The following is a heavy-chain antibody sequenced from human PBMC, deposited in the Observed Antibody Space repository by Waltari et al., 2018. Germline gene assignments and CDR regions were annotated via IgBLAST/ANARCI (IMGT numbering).Heavy chain of an antibody. J-gene: IGHJ3*01. CDR1: GFPFIKAW. D-gene: IGHD5-18*01. CDR2: IKSTGDGGTT. CDR3: LFVDTALIIPDVFDL. Sequence: EVQLVESGGGLVKPGGSLRLSCSASGFPFIKAWMNWMGQAPGKGREWVGRIKSTGDGGTTDYAAPGQGRVTISRDDAKNTLYLQMSSLRTEDTAVYYCLFVDTALIIPDVFDLWGQGTLVTVSS. V-gene: IGHV3-15*01.